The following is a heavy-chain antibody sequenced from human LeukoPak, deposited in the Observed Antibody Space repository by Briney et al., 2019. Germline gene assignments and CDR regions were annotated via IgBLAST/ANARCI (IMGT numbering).Heavy chain of an antibody. V-gene: IGHV1-69*05. Sequence: SVKVSCEASGGTFSRNDISWVRQAPGQGLEWMGGIMPLFGTAKNAQKFQGRVTMTRDTSTSTVYMELSSLRSEDTAVYYCATGAVALDYWGQGTLVTVSS. CDR3: ATGAVALDY. D-gene: IGHD6-19*01. J-gene: IGHJ4*02. CDR1: GGTFSRND. CDR2: IMPLFGTA.